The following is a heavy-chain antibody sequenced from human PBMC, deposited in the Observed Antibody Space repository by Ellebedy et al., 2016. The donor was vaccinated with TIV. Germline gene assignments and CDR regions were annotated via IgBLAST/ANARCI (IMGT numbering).Heavy chain of an antibody. J-gene: IGHJ4*02. CDR3: ARATSGYYEGDGFDY. Sequence: SVKVSCXASGGTFSSYAISWVRQAPGQGLEWMGGIIPIFGTANYEQKFQGRVTITADKSTSTASMELSSLRSEDTAVYYCARATSGYYEGDGFDYWGQGTLVTVSS. V-gene: IGHV1-69*06. D-gene: IGHD3-3*01. CDR2: IIPIFGTA. CDR1: GGTFSSYA.